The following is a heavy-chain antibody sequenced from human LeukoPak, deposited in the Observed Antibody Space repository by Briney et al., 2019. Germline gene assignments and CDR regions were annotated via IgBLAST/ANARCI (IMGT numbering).Heavy chain of an antibody. Sequence: GGSLRLSCAASGFPFSAYAMHWVRQAPGKGLEWVAVLLDERRNNYANSVKGRFTISRDSSKNTLFLHMNTLRAEDTAIYYCAKDRTVGASYWYFDLWGRGTLVTVSS. CDR3: AKDRTVGASYWYFDL. CDR2: LLDERRN. CDR1: GFPFSAYA. J-gene: IGHJ2*01. D-gene: IGHD1-26*01. V-gene: IGHV3-30*02.